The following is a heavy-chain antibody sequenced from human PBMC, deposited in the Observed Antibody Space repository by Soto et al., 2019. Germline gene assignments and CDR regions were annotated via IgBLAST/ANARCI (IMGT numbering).Heavy chain of an antibody. CDR3: AKGSGWYWSWFDP. J-gene: IGHJ5*02. D-gene: IGHD6-19*01. CDR2: ISYDGSNK. V-gene: IGHV3-30*18. CDR1: GFTFSSYG. Sequence: PGGSLRLSCAASGFTFSSYGMHWVRQAPGKGLEWVAVISYDGSNKYYADSVKGRFTISRDNSKNTLYLQMNSLRAEDTAVYYCAKGSGWYWSWFDPWGQGTLVTVSS.